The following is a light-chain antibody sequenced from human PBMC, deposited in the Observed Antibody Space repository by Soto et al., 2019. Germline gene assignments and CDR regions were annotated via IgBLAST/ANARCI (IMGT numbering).Light chain of an antibody. V-gene: IGLV2-14*01. CDR1: SSDVGNYNY. CDR2: EVS. Sequence: QSALTQPASVSGSPGQSITITCTGTSSDVGNYNYVSWYQQDPGKAPKLMIYEVSNRPPGVSNRFSGSKSGTSASLAITGLQAEDGTDYYCQSYDSRLSAVVFGGGTKLTVL. CDR3: QSYDSRLSAVV. J-gene: IGLJ2*01.